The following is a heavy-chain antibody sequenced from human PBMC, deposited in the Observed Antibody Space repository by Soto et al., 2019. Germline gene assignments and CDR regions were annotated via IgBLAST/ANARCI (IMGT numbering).Heavy chain of an antibody. V-gene: IGHV1-69*08. CDR1: GGTFSSYT. J-gene: IGHJ4*02. D-gene: IGHD3-9*01. CDR2: IIPILGIA. CDR3: AREGNYDILTGYYVTH. Sequence: QVQLVQSGAEVKKPGSSVKVSCKASGGTFSSYTISWVRQAPGQGLEWMGRIIPILGIANYAQKFQGRVTITADKSTSTAYMELSSLRSEDTAVYYCAREGNYDILTGYYVTHWGQRTLVTVSS.